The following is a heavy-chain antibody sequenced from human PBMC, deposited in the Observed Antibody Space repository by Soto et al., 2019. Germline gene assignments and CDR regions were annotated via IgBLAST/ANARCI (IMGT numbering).Heavy chain of an antibody. CDR3: AKDLLAAAGGYYYYYGMDV. V-gene: IGHV3-23*01. D-gene: IGHD6-13*01. CDR2: ISGSGGST. Sequence: GGSLRLSCAASGFTFSSYAMSWVRQTPGKGLEWVPAISGSGGSTYYADSVKGRFTISRDNSKNTLYLQMNSLRAEDTAVYYCAKDLLAAAGGYYYYYGMDVWGQGTTVTVSS. J-gene: IGHJ6*02. CDR1: GFTFSSYA.